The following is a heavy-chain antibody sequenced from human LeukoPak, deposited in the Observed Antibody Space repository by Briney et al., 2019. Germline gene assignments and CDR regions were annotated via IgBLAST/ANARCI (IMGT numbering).Heavy chain of an antibody. D-gene: IGHD5-12*01. V-gene: IGHV3-11*04. CDR1: GFTFSDYY. Sequence: GGSLRLSCAASGFTFSDYYMSWIRQAPGKGLECVAYITSGGSTSYYADSVKGRFTVSRDNAKKSLYLQMNSLRAEDAAVYYCARGGGGGYSGYDWDYFDYWGQGILVTVSS. CDR2: ITSGGSTS. CDR3: ARGGGGGYSGYDWDYFDY. J-gene: IGHJ4*02.